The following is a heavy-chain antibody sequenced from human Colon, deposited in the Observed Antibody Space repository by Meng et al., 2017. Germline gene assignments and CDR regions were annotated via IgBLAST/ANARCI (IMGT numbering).Heavy chain of an antibody. CDR1: GFNFGDYI. CDR2: IVTAGSIT. CDR3: VREFGWVLFDY. V-gene: IGHV3-74*01. D-gene: IGHD3-16*01. J-gene: IGHJ4*02. Sequence: GESLKISCGASGFNFGDYIMHWVRQSPGRGLEWISRIVTAGSITTYADSVKGRFTVSRDNAKYTLYLQMNSLRADDKAWYYCVREFGWVLFDYWGQGALVTVSS.